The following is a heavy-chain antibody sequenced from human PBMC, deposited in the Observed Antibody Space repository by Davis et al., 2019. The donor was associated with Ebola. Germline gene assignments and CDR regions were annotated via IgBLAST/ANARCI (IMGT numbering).Heavy chain of an antibody. D-gene: IGHD6-13*01. V-gene: IGHV4-39*01. J-gene: IGHJ6*02. CDR1: GGSISSSSYY. Sequence: PSETLSLTCTVSGGSISSSSYYWGWIRQPPGKGLEWIGSIYYSGSTYYNPSLKSRVTISVDTSKNQFSLKLSSVTAADTAVYYCARHISWAGQSSWYEYYYYGMDVWGQGTTVTVSS. CDR2: IYYSGST. CDR3: ARHISWAGQSSWYEYYYYGMDV.